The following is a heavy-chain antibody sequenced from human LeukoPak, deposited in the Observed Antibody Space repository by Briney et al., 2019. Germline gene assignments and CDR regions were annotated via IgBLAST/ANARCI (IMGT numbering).Heavy chain of an antibody. CDR1: GGSISSSDYY. D-gene: IGHD3-22*01. J-gene: IGHJ4*02. Sequence: SATLSLTCTVSGGSISSSDYYWGWIRQPPGKGLEWIGRTYYSGSTYYNPSLKSRVTISVDTSTNHFPLKLSSVTAADTAVYYCARRYYESSGRSHFFDYWGQGTLVTVSS. CDR2: TYYSGST. CDR3: ARRYYESSGRSHFFDY. V-gene: IGHV4-39*02.